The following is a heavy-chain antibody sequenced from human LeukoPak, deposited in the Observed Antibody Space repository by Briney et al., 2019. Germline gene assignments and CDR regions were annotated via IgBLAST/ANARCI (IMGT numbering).Heavy chain of an antibody. J-gene: IGHJ4*02. D-gene: IGHD4/OR15-4a*01. CDR1: GFTFSNYW. Sequence: GGSLRLSCAASGFTFSNYWMSWIRQAPGKGLEWVANIKQDGSEKYYVDSVKGRFTISRDNSKNTLYLQMNSLRAEDTAVYYCARRAGAYSHPYDYWGQGTLVTVSS. CDR2: IKQDGSEK. V-gene: IGHV3-7*03. CDR3: ARRAGAYSHPYDY.